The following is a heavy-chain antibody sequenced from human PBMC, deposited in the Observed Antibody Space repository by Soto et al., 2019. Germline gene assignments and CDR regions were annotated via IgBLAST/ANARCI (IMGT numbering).Heavy chain of an antibody. D-gene: IGHD5-12*01. J-gene: IGHJ4*02. CDR1: GFTFINYS. CDR2: ISRDGDKK. CDR3: AREWSVANPGY. V-gene: IGHV3-30-3*01. Sequence: WGSLRLSCAASGFTFINYSIHWCRQSPGKGLEWVAVISRDGDKKYYADSVKGRFTISRDNSKNTLYLQMNSLRPEDTAVHYCAREWSVANPGYWGQGTQVTVSS.